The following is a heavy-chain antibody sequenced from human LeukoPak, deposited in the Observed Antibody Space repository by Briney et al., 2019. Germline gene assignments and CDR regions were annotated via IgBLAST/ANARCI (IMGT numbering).Heavy chain of an antibody. V-gene: IGHV4-34*01. Sequence: SETLSLTCVVYGGSFSGYYWSWIRQPPGKGLEWIGEINHSGSTNYNPSLKSRVTISVDTSKNQFSLKLSSVTAADTAVYYCAFGAAAFDYWGQGTLVTVSS. CDR1: GGSFSGYY. J-gene: IGHJ4*02. CDR3: AFGAAAFDY. CDR2: INHSGST. D-gene: IGHD6-13*01.